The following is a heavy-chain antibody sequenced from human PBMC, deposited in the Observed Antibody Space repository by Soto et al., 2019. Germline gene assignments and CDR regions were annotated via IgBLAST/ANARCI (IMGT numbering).Heavy chain of an antibody. CDR2: INPNSGGT. V-gene: IGHV1-2*02. J-gene: IGHJ6*02. CDR3: ARDDYSNYGYYGMDV. CDR1: GYTFTGYY. D-gene: IGHD4-4*01. Sequence: GASVKVSCKASGYTFTGYYMHWVRQAPGQGLEWMGWINPNSGGTNYAQKFQGRVTMTRDTSISTAYMELSRLRSDDTAVYYCARDDYSNYGYYGMDVWGQGTTVTVS.